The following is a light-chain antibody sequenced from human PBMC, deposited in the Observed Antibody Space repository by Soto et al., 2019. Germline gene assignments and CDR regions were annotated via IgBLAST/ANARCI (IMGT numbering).Light chain of an antibody. Sequence: QGVCSQVXWNXQKXXKXXRXXXXGASTRATSIQARLSGSGSGTEFTLIISSLQSEEFAVYYCQQYNNWPPWTVGQGTKVDIK. CDR2: GAS. CDR1: QGVCSQ. CDR3: QQYNNWPPWT. V-gene: IGKV3-15*01. J-gene: IGKJ1*01.